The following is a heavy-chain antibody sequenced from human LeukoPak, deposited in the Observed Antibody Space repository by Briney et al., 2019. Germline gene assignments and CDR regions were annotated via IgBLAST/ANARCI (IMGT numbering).Heavy chain of an antibody. D-gene: IGHD1-26*01. CDR3: ARAEWELPIDY. J-gene: IGHJ4*02. CDR2: ISSSSSYI. V-gene: IGHV3-21*01. Sequence: GSLRLSCAASGFPFSSYSMNWVRQAPGKGLEWVSSISSSSSYIYYADSVKGRFTISRDNAKNSLYLQINSLRAEDTAVYYCARAEWELPIDYWGQGTLVTVSS. CDR1: GFPFSSYS.